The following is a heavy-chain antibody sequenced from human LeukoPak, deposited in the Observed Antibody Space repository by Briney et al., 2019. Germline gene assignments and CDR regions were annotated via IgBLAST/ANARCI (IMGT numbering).Heavy chain of an antibody. D-gene: IGHD2-2*02. CDR3: ARGNGDIVVVPAAIRHYYYYMDV. CDR1: GGSFSGYY. V-gene: IGHV4-34*01. Sequence: SETLSLTCADYGGSFSGYYWSWICQPPGKGLEWIGEINHSGSTNYNPSLKSRVTISVDTSKNQFSLKVSSVTAADTAVYYCARGNGDIVVVPAAIRHYYYYMDVWGKGTTVTVSS. J-gene: IGHJ6*03. CDR2: INHSGST.